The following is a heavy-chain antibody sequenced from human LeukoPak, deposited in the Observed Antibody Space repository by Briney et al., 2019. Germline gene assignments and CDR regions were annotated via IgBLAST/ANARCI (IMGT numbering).Heavy chain of an antibody. J-gene: IGHJ1*01. D-gene: IGHD6-13*01. CDR3: AKDSSSWPEYFQH. CDR1: GLTFSSYA. V-gene: IGHV3-23*01. CDR2: ISGSGGST. Sequence: GGSLRLSCAVSGLTFSSYAMSWVRQAPGKGLEWVSLISGSGGSTYHADSVKGRSTISRDNSKNTLYLQMNSLRVEDTAVYYCAKDSSSWPEYFQHWGQGTLVTVSS.